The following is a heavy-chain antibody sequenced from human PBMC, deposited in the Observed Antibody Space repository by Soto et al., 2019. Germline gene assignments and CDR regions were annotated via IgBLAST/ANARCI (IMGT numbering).Heavy chain of an antibody. V-gene: IGHV4-4*07. D-gene: IGHD5-18*01. J-gene: IGHJ6*02. CDR2: IYTSGST. Sequence: LSLTCPVSGGSISSYYWSWIRQPAGKGLEWIGRIYTSGSTNYNPSLKSRVTLTVDTSKNQFSLKRSSVTAADTAVYYCAREYSYGLIGYYYYGMDGWGQGTTVTVSS. CDR3: AREYSYGLIGYYYYGMDG. CDR1: GGSISSYY.